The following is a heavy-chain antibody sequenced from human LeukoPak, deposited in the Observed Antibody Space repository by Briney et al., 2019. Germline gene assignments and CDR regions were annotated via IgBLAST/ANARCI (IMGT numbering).Heavy chain of an antibody. J-gene: IGHJ3*02. CDR3: ARGGGAFDI. V-gene: IGHV4-59*12. D-gene: IGHD3-16*01. Sequence: SETLSLTCTVSGGSIRSYHWSWIRQPPGKGLEWIGYIYHSGSTNYNPSLKSRVTISVDTSKNQFSLKLSSVTAADTAVYYCARGGGAFDIWGQGTMVTVSS. CDR1: GGSIRSYH. CDR2: IYHSGST.